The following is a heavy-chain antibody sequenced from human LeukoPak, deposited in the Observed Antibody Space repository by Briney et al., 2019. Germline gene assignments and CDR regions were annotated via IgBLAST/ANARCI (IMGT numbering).Heavy chain of an antibody. CDR3: ARDGGNYDYFDC. Sequence: PGGSLRLSCAASGFTFSSYEMNWVRQAPGKGLEWVSYISSSGSTKYYAESVKGRFTISRDNAKNSLYLQMNSLRAEDTAVYYCARDGGNYDYFDCWGQGTLVTVSS. J-gene: IGHJ4*02. D-gene: IGHD4-23*01. V-gene: IGHV3-48*03. CDR2: ISSSGSTK. CDR1: GFTFSSYE.